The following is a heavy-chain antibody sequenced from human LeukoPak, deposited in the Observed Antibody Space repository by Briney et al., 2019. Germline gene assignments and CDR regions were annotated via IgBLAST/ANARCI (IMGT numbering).Heavy chain of an antibody. J-gene: IGHJ5*02. Sequence: GGSLRLSCAASGFIFSSHGMNWVRQAPGKGLEWVSGISPSGDITYYTDSVKGRFTISRDNSKNRVYLQMNSLRAEDTAVYYCARDNSVRDEAWWFNPWGQGTLVTVSS. CDR1: GFIFSSHG. CDR2: ISPSGDIT. V-gene: IGHV3-23*01. CDR3: ARDNSVRDEAWWFNP. D-gene: IGHD5-24*01.